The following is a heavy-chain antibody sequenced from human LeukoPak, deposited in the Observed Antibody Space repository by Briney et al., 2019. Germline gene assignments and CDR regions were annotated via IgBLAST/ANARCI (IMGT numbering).Heavy chain of an antibody. J-gene: IGHJ6*02. CDR2: ISSSGGTI. CDR1: GFTFSDYY. V-gene: IGHV3-11*01. Sequence: GGSLRLSCAASGFTFSDYYMSWIRQAPGKGLEWVSYISSSGGTIYYADSVKGRFTISRDNAKNSLYLQMNSLRAEDTAVYYCARLGVTMVRGVIIYYYGMDVWGQGTTVTVSS. CDR3: ARLGVTMVRGVIIYYYGMDV. D-gene: IGHD3-10*01.